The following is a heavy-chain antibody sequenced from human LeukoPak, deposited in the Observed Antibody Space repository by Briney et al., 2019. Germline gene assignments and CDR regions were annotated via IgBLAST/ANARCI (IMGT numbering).Heavy chain of an antibody. CDR2: IYHSGST. V-gene: IGHV4-4*02. J-gene: IGHJ4*02. D-gene: IGHD3-10*01. CDR1: GGSISSSNW. Sequence: SETLSLTCAVSGGSISSSNWWSWVRQPPGKGLEWIGEIYHSGSTNYNPSLKSRVTISVDKSKNQFSLKLSSVTAADTAVYYCARDIDGSGSSLDYWGQGTLVTVSS. CDR3: ARDIDGSGSSLDY.